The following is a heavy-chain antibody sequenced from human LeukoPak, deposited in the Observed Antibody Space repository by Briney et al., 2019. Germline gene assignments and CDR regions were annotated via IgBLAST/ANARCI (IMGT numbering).Heavy chain of an antibody. CDR3: AKDPPSPDPYSNYLFDY. D-gene: IGHD4-11*01. Sequence: GGSLRLSCAASGFSFSTYRMHWVRQAPGKGLEWVAYIRYDGSYKHYADSVKGRFTISRDNSKNTLYLQMNSLRGEDTAVYYCAKDPPSPDPYSNYLFDYWGQGTLVTVSS. CDR1: GFSFSTYR. J-gene: IGHJ4*02. V-gene: IGHV3-30*02. CDR2: IRYDGSYK.